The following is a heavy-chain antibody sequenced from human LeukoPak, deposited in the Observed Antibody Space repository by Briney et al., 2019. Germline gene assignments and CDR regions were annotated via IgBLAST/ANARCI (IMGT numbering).Heavy chain of an antibody. CDR1: GGSFSGYY. J-gene: IGHJ4*02. CDR3: ARRRIAARGNYFDY. V-gene: IGHV4-34*01. Sequence: PSETLSLTCAVYGGSFSGYYWSWIRQPPGKGLEWIGEINHSGSTNYNPSLKSRVTISVDTSKNQFSLKLSSVTAADTAVYYRARRRIAARGNYFDYWGQGTLVTVSS. D-gene: IGHD6-6*01. CDR2: INHSGST.